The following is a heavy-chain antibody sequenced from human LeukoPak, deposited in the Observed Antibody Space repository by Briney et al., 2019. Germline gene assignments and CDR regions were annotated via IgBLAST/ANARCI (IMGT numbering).Heavy chain of an antibody. Sequence: ASVKISCKVSGYTFTDYYMHWVQQAPGKGLEWMGLVDPEDGETIYAEKFQGRVTITADTSTDTAYMELSSLRPEDTAVYYCATGEYSSGWPFDYWGQGTLVTVSS. J-gene: IGHJ4*02. CDR3: ATGEYSSGWPFDY. CDR1: GYTFTDYY. CDR2: VDPEDGET. V-gene: IGHV1-69-2*01. D-gene: IGHD6-19*01.